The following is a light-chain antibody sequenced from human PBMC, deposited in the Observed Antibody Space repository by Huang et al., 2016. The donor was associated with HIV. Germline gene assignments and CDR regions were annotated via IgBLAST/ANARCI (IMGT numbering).Light chain of an antibody. Sequence: EIVMTQSPATLSVSPGERATLSCRASQSVLSNLAWYQQKPGQAPRLLIYGASSRGAGIPATGIPARFSGSGSGTEFTLTISSLQSEDFAVYYCQQYNSWPLTFGGGTKVEIK. CDR2: GAS. V-gene: IGKV3-15*01. CDR3: QQYNSWPLT. J-gene: IGKJ4*01. CDR1: QSVLSN.